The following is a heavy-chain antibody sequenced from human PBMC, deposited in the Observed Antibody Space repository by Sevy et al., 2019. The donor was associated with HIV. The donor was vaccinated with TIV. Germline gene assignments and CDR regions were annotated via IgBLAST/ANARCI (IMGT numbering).Heavy chain of an antibody. V-gene: IGHV3-30-3*01. J-gene: IGHJ3*02. D-gene: IGHD2-21*02. CDR2: ISYDGSNK. CDR3: ARATEEYYGGDCSVAFDI. Sequence: GGSLRLSCAASGFTFSSYAMHWVHQAPGKELEWVAVISYDGSNKYYADSVKGRFTISRDNSKNTLYLQMNSLRAEDTAVYYCARATEEYYGGDCSVAFDIWGQGTMVTVSS. CDR1: GFTFSSYA.